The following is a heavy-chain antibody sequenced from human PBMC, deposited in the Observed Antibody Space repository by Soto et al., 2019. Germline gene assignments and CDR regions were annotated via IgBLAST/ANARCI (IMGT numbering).Heavy chain of an antibody. D-gene: IGHD2-15*01. CDR3: AREGYCSGGSCATPDY. CDR1: GYTFTSYG. V-gene: IGHV1-18*01. CDR2: ISTYNGST. J-gene: IGHJ4*02. Sequence: ASVKVSCKASGYTFTSYGISWVRQAPGQGLEWMGWISTYNGSTNYAQKLQGRVTMTTDTSTSTAYMELRSLRSDDTAVYYCAREGYCSGGSCATPDYWGQGTLVTVSS.